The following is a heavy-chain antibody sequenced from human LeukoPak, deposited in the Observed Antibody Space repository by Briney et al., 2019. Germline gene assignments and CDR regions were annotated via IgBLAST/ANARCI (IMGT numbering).Heavy chain of an antibody. CDR1: AFTFSSYA. CDR3: ARVYSSGWYAYYYYGMDV. J-gene: IGHJ6*02. V-gene: IGHV3-30-3*01. D-gene: IGHD6-19*01. CDR2: ISSDGSNK. Sequence: PGGSLRLSCAASAFTFSSYAMHWVRQAPGKGLEWVAVISSDGSNKYYADSVKGGFTISRDNSKNTPYLQMNSLRAEDTAVYYCARVYSSGWYAYYYYGMDVWGQGTTVTVSS.